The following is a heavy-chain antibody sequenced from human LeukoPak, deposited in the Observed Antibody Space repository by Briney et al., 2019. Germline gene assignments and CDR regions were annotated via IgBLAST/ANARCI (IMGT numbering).Heavy chain of an antibody. CDR3: AKGGSGWYLGFDY. D-gene: IGHD6-19*01. V-gene: IGHV3-23*01. CDR2: ISGSGGST. J-gene: IGHJ4*02. CDR1: GFTFSSYA. Sequence: GGSLRLSCAAPGFTFSSYAMSWVRQAPGKGLEWVSAISGSGGSTYYADSVKGRFTISRDNSKNTLYLQMNSLRAEDTAVYYCAKGGSGWYLGFDYWGQGTLVTVSS.